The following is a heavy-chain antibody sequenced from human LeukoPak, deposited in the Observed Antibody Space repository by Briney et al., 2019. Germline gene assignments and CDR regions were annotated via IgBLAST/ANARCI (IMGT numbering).Heavy chain of an antibody. CDR3: ARDNSVGDVGWWFHL. Sequence: ASVKVSCKASGYTFTGYYMHWVRQAPGQGLEWMGWMHPYSGGTNYARKFEGRVTMTRDTSITTSYMELSSLRSDDTAVYYCARDNSVGDVGWWFHLWGQGTLDTVSS. CDR2: MHPYSGGT. V-gene: IGHV1-2*02. D-gene: IGHD1-26*01. J-gene: IGHJ5*02. CDR1: GYTFTGYY.